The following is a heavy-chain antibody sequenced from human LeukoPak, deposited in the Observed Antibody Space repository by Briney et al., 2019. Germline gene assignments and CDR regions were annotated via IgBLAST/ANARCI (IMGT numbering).Heavy chain of an antibody. CDR1: GGSISSSSYY. V-gene: IGHV4-39*01. J-gene: IGHJ4*02. CDR2: IYYSGST. CDR3: ARHASYSSGWYGSHFDY. Sequence: SETLSLTCTVSGGSISSSSYYWGWIRQPPGKGLEWIGSIYYSGSTYYNPSLKSRVTISVDTSKNQFSLKLSSVTAADTAVYYCARHASYSSGWYGSHFDYWGQGTLVTVSS. D-gene: IGHD6-19*01.